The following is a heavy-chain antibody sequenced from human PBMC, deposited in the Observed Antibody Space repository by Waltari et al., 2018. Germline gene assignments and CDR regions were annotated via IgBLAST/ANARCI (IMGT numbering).Heavy chain of an antibody. J-gene: IGHJ4*02. Sequence: EVQLLESGGGLVQPGGSLRLSCAASGFTFTSYARTWVRQGPGKGLEWVSSISGPALTTFYADSVKGRFSVSRDNSKNTLYLQINGLRADDTAVYYCAKAGGIAAAEFQFDFWGRGTLVTVSA. V-gene: IGHV3-23*01. CDR3: AKAGGIAAAEFQFDF. CDR1: GFTFTSYA. CDR2: ISGPALTT. D-gene: IGHD6-13*01.